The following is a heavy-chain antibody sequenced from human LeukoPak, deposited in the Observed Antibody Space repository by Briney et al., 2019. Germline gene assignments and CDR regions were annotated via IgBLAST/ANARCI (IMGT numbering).Heavy chain of an antibody. J-gene: IGHJ6*02. CDR3: ARVPLMGDSPSGYWYGMDV. CDR1: GYTFTGYY. CDR2: INPNSGGT. V-gene: IGHV1-2*02. Sequence: GASVKVSCKASGYTFTGYYMHWVRQAPGQGLEWMGWINPNSGGTNYAQKFQGRVTMTRDTSISTAYMELSRLRSDDTAVYYCARVPLMGDSPSGYWYGMDVWGQGTTVTVSS. D-gene: IGHD2-21*02.